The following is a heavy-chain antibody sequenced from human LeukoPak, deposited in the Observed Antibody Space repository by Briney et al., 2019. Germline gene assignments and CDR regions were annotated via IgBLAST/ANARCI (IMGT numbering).Heavy chain of an antibody. V-gene: IGHV3-48*01. CDR1: GFTFSSYS. CDR2: ISSSSSTI. J-gene: IGHJ4*02. D-gene: IGHD3-22*01. CDR3: AREEGGAGSGYYLGFDY. Sequence: GGSLRLSCAASGFTFSSYSMNWVRQAPGKGLEWVSYISSSSSTIYYADSVKGRFTISRDNAKNSLYLQMNSLRAEDTAMYYCAREEGGAGSGYYLGFDYWGQGTLVTVSS.